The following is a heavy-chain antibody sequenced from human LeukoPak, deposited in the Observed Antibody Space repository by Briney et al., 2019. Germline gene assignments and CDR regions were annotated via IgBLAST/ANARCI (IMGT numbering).Heavy chain of an antibody. CDR3: ATDGTGRDSSRWWSGMDV. D-gene: IGHD6-13*01. CDR2: ISRDGSST. CDR1: GVTFSSYW. Sequence: GGSLRLSCAASGVTFSSYWMHWVRQAPGKGLVWVSRISRDGSSTTYADSVKGRFTISRDNSKNTLYLQMNSLRAEDTAVYYCATDGTGRDSSRWWSGMDVWGQGTTVTVSS. J-gene: IGHJ6*02. V-gene: IGHV3-74*01.